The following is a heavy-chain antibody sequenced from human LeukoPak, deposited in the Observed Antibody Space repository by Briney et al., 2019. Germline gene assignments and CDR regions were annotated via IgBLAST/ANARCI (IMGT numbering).Heavy chain of an antibody. V-gene: IGHV1-3*01. J-gene: IGHJ4*02. Sequence: ASVKVSCKASGGTFSSYAISWVRQAPGQGLEWMGWINAGNGNTKYSQKFQGRVTITRDTSASTAYMELSSLRSEDTAVYYCARGGDYFDYWGQGTLVTVSS. CDR1: GGTFSSYA. D-gene: IGHD4-17*01. CDR2: INAGNGNT. CDR3: ARGGDYFDY.